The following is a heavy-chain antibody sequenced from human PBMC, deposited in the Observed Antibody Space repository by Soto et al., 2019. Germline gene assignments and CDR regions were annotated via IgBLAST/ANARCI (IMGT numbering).Heavy chain of an antibody. J-gene: IGHJ6*02. CDR3: ARGSPYYYYDSSGYYYSYYGMDV. V-gene: IGHV4-34*01. Sequence: PSETLSLTCAVYGGSFSGYYWSWIRQPPGKGLEWIGEINNSGSTNYNPYLKSRVTISVDTSKNQFSLKLSSVTAADTAVYYCARGSPYYYYDSSGYYYSYYGMDVWGQGTTVT. CDR1: GGSFSGYY. D-gene: IGHD3-22*01. CDR2: INNSGST.